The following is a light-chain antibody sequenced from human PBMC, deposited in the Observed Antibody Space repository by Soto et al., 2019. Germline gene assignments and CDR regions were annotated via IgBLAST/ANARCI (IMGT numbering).Light chain of an antibody. Sequence: QSALTQPPSASGTPGQRVTISCSGSSSHIGSNTVNWYQQLPGTAPKLLIYSNNQRPSGVPDRFSGSKSGTSASLALSGLQSEDEADYYCAAWDDSLNGRYVFGTGTKVTVL. CDR3: AAWDDSLNGRYV. J-gene: IGLJ1*01. CDR2: SNN. V-gene: IGLV1-44*01. CDR1: SSHIGSNT.